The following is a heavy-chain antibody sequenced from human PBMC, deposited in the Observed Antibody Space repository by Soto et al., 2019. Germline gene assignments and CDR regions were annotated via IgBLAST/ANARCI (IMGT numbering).Heavy chain of an antibody. CDR1: GGSISSGGYY. D-gene: IGHD2-2*01. J-gene: IGHJ4*02. Sequence: QVQLQESGPGLVKPSQTLSLTCTVSGGSISSGGYYWSWIRQHPGNGLEWIGYIYYSGSTYYNPSIKGRVTISVDTSKNQFSLKLSYVTAADTAVYYCARSSTSANYFDYWGQGTLVTVSS. V-gene: IGHV4-31*03. CDR3: ARSSTSANYFDY. CDR2: IYYSGST.